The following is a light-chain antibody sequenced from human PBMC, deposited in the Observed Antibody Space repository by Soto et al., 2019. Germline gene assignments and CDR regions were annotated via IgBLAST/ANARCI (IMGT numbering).Light chain of an antibody. CDR1: SSDVGAFNY. CDR2: EVN. J-gene: IGLJ1*01. CDR3: SSFVDGTSYV. Sequence: QSALTQPPSVSGSPGQSVTISCTGTSSDVGAFNYVSWYQHHPGKVPKFLIYEVNKRPSGVPDRFSGSKSGNTASLTVSGHQPEDEAEYFCSSFVDGTSYVFGTGTKLTVL. V-gene: IGLV2-8*01.